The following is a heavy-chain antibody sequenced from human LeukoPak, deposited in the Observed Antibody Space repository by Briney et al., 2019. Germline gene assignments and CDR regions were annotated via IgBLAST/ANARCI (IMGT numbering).Heavy chain of an antibody. J-gene: IGHJ4*02. D-gene: IGHD3-22*01. Sequence: GSLRLSCTASGFTFADYVMSWFRQPPGKGLEWIGEINHSGSTDYNPSLKSRVTISVDTSKNQFSLKLSSVTAADTAVYYCASELPGWLVDYWGQGTLVTVSS. CDR1: GFTFADYV. CDR3: ASELPGWLVDY. CDR2: INHSGST. V-gene: IGHV4-34*01.